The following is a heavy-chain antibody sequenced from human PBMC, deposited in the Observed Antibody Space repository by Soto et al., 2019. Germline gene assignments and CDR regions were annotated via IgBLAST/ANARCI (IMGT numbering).Heavy chain of an antibody. D-gene: IGHD6-13*01. CDR3: ARRGGSSCYGYYYYGMDV. CDR1: GYSFTSYW. CDR2: IDPSDSYT. J-gene: IGHJ6*02. Sequence: GESLKISCKGSGYSFTSYWISWVRQMPGKGLEWMGRIDPSDSYTNYSPSFQGHVTISADKSISTAYLQWSSLKASDTAMYYCARRGGSSCYGYYYYGMDVWGQGTTVTVYS. V-gene: IGHV5-10-1*01.